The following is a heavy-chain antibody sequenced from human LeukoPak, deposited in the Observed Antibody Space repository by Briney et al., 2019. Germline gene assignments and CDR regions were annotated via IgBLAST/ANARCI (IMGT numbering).Heavy chain of an antibody. CDR1: GFTFSSYW. CDR2: IKEDGSEK. J-gene: IGHJ4*02. Sequence: PGGSLRLSCAASGFTFSSYWMSWVRQAPGKGLEWVANIKEDGSEKYFVDSVKGRFTISRDNAKNSLYLQMNSLRAEDTAVYYCARGYCSGGSCYDYWGRGTLVTVSS. CDR3: ARGYCSGGSCYDY. V-gene: IGHV3-7*01. D-gene: IGHD2-15*01.